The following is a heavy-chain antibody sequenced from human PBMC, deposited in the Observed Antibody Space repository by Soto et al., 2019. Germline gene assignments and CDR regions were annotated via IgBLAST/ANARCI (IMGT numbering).Heavy chain of an antibody. V-gene: IGHV1-69*02. J-gene: IGHJ4*02. CDR3: ARWAPPNDY. Sequence: SVKVSCKASGGTFSIYTISWVRQAPGQGLEWMGRIIPILGLANYAQKFQGRVTITADKSTSTAYMELNSLRSDDTAVYYCARWAPPNDYWGQGTLVTVSS. CDR1: GGTFSIYT. CDR2: IIPILGLA.